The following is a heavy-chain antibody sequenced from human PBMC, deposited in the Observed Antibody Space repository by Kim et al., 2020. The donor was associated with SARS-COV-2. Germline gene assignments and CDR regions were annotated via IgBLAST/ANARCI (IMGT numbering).Heavy chain of an antibody. V-gene: IGHV3-23*01. Sequence: GGSLRLSCAASGFTFSNYAMSWVRQAPGKGLEWVSSISGGSATSYADSVKGRFTISRDNSRSTLYLQMNSLRAEDTAIYYCAKDGGYGSGSYYPDYWGQGALVTVSS. J-gene: IGHJ4*02. CDR3: AKDGGYGSGSYYPDY. CDR2: ISGGSAT. D-gene: IGHD3-10*01. CDR1: GFTFSNYA.